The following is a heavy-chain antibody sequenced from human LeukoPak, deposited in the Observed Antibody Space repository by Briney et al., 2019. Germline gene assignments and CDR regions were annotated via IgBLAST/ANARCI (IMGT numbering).Heavy chain of an antibody. Sequence: GGSLRLSCAASGFSFTSYWMSWVRQAPGKGLEWVANIRQDESEKYYVDSLKGRFTISRDNAKNSLYLQMNSLRAEDTAVYYCARDKIEGPTKLDYWGQGILVTVSS. V-gene: IGHV3-7*01. D-gene: IGHD1-1*01. CDR2: IRQDESEK. J-gene: IGHJ4*02. CDR1: GFSFTSYW. CDR3: ARDKIEGPTKLDY.